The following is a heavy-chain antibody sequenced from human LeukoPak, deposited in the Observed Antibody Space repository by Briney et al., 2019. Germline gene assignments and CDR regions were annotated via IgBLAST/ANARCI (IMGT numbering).Heavy chain of an antibody. J-gene: IGHJ4*02. D-gene: IGHD3-16*01. CDR3: ARDQATSGGGLDS. CDR1: GFTVSGTH. V-gene: IGHV3-53*01. Sequence: PGGSLILSCAASGFTVSGTHMSWVRQAPGKGLEWVSAIYTGGTTYYSDSVEGRFTISRDKSKNTLDLQMDSLRVEDTAVYYCARDQATSGGGLDSWGQGTLVTVSS. CDR2: IYTGGTT.